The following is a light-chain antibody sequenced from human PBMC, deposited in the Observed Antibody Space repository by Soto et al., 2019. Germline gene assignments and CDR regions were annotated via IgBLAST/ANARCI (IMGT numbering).Light chain of an antibody. CDR3: QQYNNWPTIT. V-gene: IGKV3-15*01. CDR1: QSVRTS. Sequence: EIVITQCPATLSVSPGEGATLSCRASQSVRTSLACYQQKPGQAPRLLIYGASIRANGVPARFSGSGSGTELTLTINTLQSDDFAVYYCQQYNNWPTITFGQGTRLEIK. J-gene: IGKJ5*01. CDR2: GAS.